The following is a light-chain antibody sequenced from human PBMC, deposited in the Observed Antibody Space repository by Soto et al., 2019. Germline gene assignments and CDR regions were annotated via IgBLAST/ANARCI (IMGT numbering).Light chain of an antibody. J-gene: IGLJ1*01. CDR3: NSYRASSSTHYV. CDR2: DVS. Sequence: QSVLTQPASLSGSPGQSITMSCTGTSSDIGGYNYVSWYQQHPGKAPKLMIYDVSNRPSGVSNRFSGSKSGNTASLTISGLQAEDEADYYCNSYRASSSTHYVFGTGTKVTVL. V-gene: IGLV2-14*03. CDR1: SSDIGGYNY.